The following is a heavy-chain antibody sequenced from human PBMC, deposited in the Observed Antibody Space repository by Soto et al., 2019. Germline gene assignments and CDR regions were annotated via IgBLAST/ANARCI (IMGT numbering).Heavy chain of an antibody. J-gene: IGHJ4*02. V-gene: IGHV3-23*01. D-gene: IGHD6-6*01. CDR3: AKGESSIAARHYFDY. CDR2: ISGSGGST. Sequence: GGSLRLSCAASGFTFSSYAMSWVRQAPGKGLKWVSAISGSGGSTYYADSVKGRFTISRDNSKNTLYLQMNSLRAEDTAVYYCAKGESSIAARHYFDYWGQGTLVTVSS. CDR1: GFTFSSYA.